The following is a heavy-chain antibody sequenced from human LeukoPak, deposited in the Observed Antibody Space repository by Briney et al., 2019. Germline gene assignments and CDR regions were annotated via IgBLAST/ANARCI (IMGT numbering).Heavy chain of an antibody. CDR3: ARGSTYCSGGSCYSSEWFDP. V-gene: IGHV1-2*02. CDR1: GYTFTGYY. Sequence: ASVKVSCKASGYTFTGYYMHWVRQAPGQGLEWMGWINPNSGGTNYAQKFQGRVTMTRDTSISTAYMELSRLRSDDTAVYYCARGSTYCSGGSCYSSEWFDPWGQGTLVTVSS. D-gene: IGHD2-15*01. J-gene: IGHJ5*02. CDR2: INPNSGGT.